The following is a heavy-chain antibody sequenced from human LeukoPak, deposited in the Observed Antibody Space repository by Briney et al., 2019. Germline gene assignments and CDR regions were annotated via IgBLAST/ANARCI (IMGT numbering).Heavy chain of an antibody. CDR3: ARITTQGNDY. J-gene: IGHJ4*02. CDR2: ISSSSSYI. Sequence: GTLSLTCAVSGGSISSSNWWSWVRQAPGKGLEWVSSISSSSSYIYYADSVKGRFTISRDNAKNSLYLQMNSLRAEDTAVYYCARITTQGNDYWGQGTLVTVSS. CDR1: GGSISSSN. D-gene: IGHD1-26*01. V-gene: IGHV3-21*01.